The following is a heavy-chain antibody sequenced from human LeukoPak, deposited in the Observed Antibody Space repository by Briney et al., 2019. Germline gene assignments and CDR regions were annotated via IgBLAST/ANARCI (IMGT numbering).Heavy chain of an antibody. V-gene: IGHV4-34*01. J-gene: IGHJ4*02. CDR1: GGSFSGYY. CDR3: AAAYDSSGYLPYDY. D-gene: IGHD3-22*01. Sequence: SETLSLTCAVYGGSFSGYYWSWIRQPPGKGLEWIGEINHSGSTNYNPSLKSRVTISVDTSKNQFSLKLSSVTAADTAVYYCAAAYDSSGYLPYDYWGQGTLVTVSS. CDR2: INHSGST.